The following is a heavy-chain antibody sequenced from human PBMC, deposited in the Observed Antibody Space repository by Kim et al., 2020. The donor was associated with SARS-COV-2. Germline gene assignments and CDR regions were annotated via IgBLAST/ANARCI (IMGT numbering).Heavy chain of an antibody. CDR3: ARVRGITTFGVVIYDDY. Sequence: SVKVSCKASGGTFSSYAISWVRQAPGQGLEWMGGIIPIFGTANYAQKFQGRVTITADESTSTAYMELSSLRSEDTAVYYCARVRGITTFGVVIYDDYWGQGTLVTVPS. V-gene: IGHV1-69*13. D-gene: IGHD3-3*01. CDR2: IIPIFGTA. CDR1: GGTFSSYA. J-gene: IGHJ4*02.